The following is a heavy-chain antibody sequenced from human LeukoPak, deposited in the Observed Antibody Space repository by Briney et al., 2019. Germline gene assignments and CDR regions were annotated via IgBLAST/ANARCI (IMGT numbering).Heavy chain of an antibody. CDR3: AREGEMATITLYYYYYYYMDV. D-gene: IGHD5-24*01. CDR2: IYTSGST. V-gene: IGHV4-4*07. CDR1: GGSITTYY. Sequence: SETLSLTCTVSGGSITTYYWSWIRQPAGKGLEWIGRIYTSGSTNYNPSLKSRVTMSVDTSKNQFSLKLSSVTAADTAVYYCAREGEMATITLYYYYYYYMDVWGKGTTVTISS. J-gene: IGHJ6*03.